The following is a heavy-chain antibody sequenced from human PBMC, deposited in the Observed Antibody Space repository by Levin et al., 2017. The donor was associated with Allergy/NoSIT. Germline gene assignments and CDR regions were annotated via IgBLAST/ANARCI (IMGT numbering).Heavy chain of an antibody. CDR1: GFTFSSYS. D-gene: IGHD4-23*01. CDR3: ARDGGNSNDYFDY. V-gene: IGHV3-21*01. J-gene: IGHJ4*02. Sequence: GGSLRLSCAASGFTFSSYSMNWVRQAPGKGLEWVSSISSSSSYIYYADSVKGRFTISRDNAKNSLYLQMNSLRAEDTAVYYCARDGGNSNDYFDYWGQGTLVTVSS. CDR2: ISSSSSYI.